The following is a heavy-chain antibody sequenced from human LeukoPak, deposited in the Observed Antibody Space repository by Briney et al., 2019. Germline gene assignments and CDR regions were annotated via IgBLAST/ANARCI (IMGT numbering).Heavy chain of an antibody. CDR1: GGSISSSSYY. CDR3: ARHMAGRGSLLGGHHIDY. Sequence: SSETLSLTCTVSGGSISSSSYYWGWIRQPPGKGLEWIGSIYYSGSTYYNPSLKSRVTISVDTSKNQFSLKLSSVTAADTAVYYCARHMAGRGSLLGGHHIDYWGQGTLVTVSS. CDR2: IYYSGST. D-gene: IGHD1-26*01. V-gene: IGHV4-39*01. J-gene: IGHJ4*02.